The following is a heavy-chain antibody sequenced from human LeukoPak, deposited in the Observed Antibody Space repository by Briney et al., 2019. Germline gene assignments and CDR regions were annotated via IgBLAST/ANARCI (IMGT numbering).Heavy chain of an antibody. Sequence: SETLSPTCTVSGGSISSGDYYWSWIRQPPGKGLEWIGYIYYSGSTYYNPSLKSRVTISVDTSKNQFSLKLSSVTAADTAVYYCARVGYILTPFDIWGQGTMVTVSS. CDR3: ARVGYILTPFDI. J-gene: IGHJ3*02. CDR2: IYYSGST. V-gene: IGHV4-30-4*01. CDR1: GGSISSGDYY. D-gene: IGHD3-9*01.